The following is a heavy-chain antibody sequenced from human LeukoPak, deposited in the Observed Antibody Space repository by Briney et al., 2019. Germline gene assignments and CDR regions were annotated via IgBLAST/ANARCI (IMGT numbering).Heavy chain of an antibody. J-gene: IGHJ4*02. D-gene: IGHD3-22*01. Sequence: GGSLGLSRTASGFTFGDYAMSWVRQAPGKGLEWVGFIRSKAYGGTTEYAASVKGRFTISRDDSKSIAYLQMNSLKTEDTAVYYCTRRTRSASGYSYWGQGTLVTVSS. V-gene: IGHV3-49*04. CDR2: IRSKAYGGTT. CDR3: TRRTRSASGYSY. CDR1: GFTFGDYA.